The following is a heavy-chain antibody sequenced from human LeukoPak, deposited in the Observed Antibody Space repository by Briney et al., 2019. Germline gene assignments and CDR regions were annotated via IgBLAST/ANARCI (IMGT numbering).Heavy chain of an antibody. CDR3: ARDARGYCSSTSCYEDYGMDV. J-gene: IGHJ6*04. CDR2: IYYSGST. V-gene: IGHV4-30-4*01. D-gene: IGHD2-2*01. Sequence: SETLSLTCTVSGGSISSGDYYWSWIRQPPGKGLEWIGYIYYSGSTYYNPSLKSRVTISVDTPKNQFSLKLSSVTAADTAVYYCARDARGYCSSTSCYEDYGMDVWGKGTTVTVSS. CDR1: GGSISSGDYY.